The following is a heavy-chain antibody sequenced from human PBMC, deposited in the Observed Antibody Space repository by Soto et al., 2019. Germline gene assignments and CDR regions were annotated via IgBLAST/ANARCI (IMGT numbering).Heavy chain of an antibody. D-gene: IGHD3-10*01. CDR3: AADILWVGGDF. J-gene: IGHJ4*02. CDR2: IGVVRGNT. CDR1: GFTFSNSA. Sequence: SVKVSCKTSGFTFSNSAIQWVRQARGQALEWIGWIGVVRGNTNYAQSLSGRVIITRDMSTNTAYMELSDLRSEDTAVYYCAADILWVGGDFWGQG. V-gene: IGHV1-58*02.